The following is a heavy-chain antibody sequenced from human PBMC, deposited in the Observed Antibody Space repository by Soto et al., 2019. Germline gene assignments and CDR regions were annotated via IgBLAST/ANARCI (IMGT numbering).Heavy chain of an antibody. CDR2: INAYNGNK. CDR1: GYTFTSYG. V-gene: IGHV1-18*01. J-gene: IGHJ4*02. CDR3: ARDLGQQLFDY. Sequence: QVQLVQSGAEVKKPGASVKVSCKASGYTFTSYGISWVRQAPGQGLEWMGWINAYNGNKKYAQKLQGRVTMTTDTSTSPAYMELRRLRSDDTAVYYCARDLGQQLFDYWGQGTLVTVSS. D-gene: IGHD6-13*01.